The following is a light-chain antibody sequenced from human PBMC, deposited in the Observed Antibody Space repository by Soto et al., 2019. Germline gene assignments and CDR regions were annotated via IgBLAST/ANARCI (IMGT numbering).Light chain of an antibody. J-gene: IGLJ1*01. CDR1: SSDLAIYNY. Sequence: QSFLTQPASVSGSPGQSITISCTGTSSDLAIYNYVSWYQQQPGKAPKLMIYQVTNRPSGVSNRFSGSRSGNTASLTISGLQAEDEADYSCSSYTDSSNYVFGTGTKVTVL. V-gene: IGLV2-14*01. CDR2: QVT. CDR3: SSYTDSSNYV.